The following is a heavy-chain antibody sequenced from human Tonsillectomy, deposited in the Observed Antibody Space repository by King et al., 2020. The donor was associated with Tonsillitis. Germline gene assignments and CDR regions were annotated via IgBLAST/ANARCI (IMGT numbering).Heavy chain of an antibody. CDR2: ISYDGSNK. V-gene: IGHV3-30*04. CDR3: ASWDYYDSSGYYLVDY. Sequence: VQLVESGGGVVQPGRSLRLSCAASGFTFSSYAMHWVRQAPGKGLEWVAVISYDGSNKYYADSVKGRFTISRDNSKNTLYLQMNSLRAEDTAVYYFASWDYYDSSGYYLVDYWGQGTLVTVSS. CDR1: GFTFSSYA. J-gene: IGHJ4*02. D-gene: IGHD3-22*01.